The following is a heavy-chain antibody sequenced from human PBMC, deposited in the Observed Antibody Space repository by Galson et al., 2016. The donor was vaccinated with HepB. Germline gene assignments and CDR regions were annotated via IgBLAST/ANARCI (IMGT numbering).Heavy chain of an antibody. J-gene: IGHJ4*02. CDR1: GFSLSDSL. V-gene: IGHV3-73*01. CDR3: SIARITVAGHEDY. CDR2: IRSKTHNDAT. D-gene: IGHD6-19*01. Sequence: SLRLSCAVSGFSLSDSLMHWVRQASGKGLEWVGRIRSKTHNDATAYAASVKGRFIISRDDSKNTAYLQMDSLKTDDSAVYYCSIARITVAGHEDYWGQGTLVTVSA.